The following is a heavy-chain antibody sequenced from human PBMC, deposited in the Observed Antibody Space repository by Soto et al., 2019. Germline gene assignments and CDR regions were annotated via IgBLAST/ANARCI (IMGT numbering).Heavy chain of an antibody. V-gene: IGHV4-39*01. CDR2: IYYSGSL. CDR3: ARQRRFCSGGSCYRYFDY. Sequence: SETLSLTCTVSGDSISSSSYYWGWIRQPPGKGLEWIGSIYYSGSLYYNPSLKSRVTISVDTSENQFSLKLSLVTAADTAVYYCARQRRFCSGGSCYRYFDYWGQGTLVTVSS. D-gene: IGHD2-15*01. CDR1: GDSISSSSYY. J-gene: IGHJ4*02.